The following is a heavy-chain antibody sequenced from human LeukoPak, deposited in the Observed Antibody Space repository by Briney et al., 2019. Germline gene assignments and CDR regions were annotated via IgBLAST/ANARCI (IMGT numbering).Heavy chain of an antibody. CDR3: ARFHVEYPSHFDY. V-gene: IGHV4-34*01. D-gene: IGHD2-2*01. Sequence: PSETLSLTCAVYGGSFSGYYWSWIRQPPGKGLEWIGEINHSGSTNYNPSLKSRVTISVDTSKNQFSLKLSSVTAADTAVYYCARFHVEYPSHFDYWGQGTLVTVSS. CDR2: INHSGST. CDR1: GGSFSGYY. J-gene: IGHJ4*02.